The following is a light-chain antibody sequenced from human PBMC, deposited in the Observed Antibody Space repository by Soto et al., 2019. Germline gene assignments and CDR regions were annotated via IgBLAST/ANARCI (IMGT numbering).Light chain of an antibody. V-gene: IGLV2-14*01. Sequence: QSALTQPASVSGSPGQSITISCTGTSSDVGRYNYVPWCQQHPGKAPKLIIYDVSNRPSGVSNRFSGSKSGNTASLTISGLQAEDEADYYCSSYTSSSTVVFGGGTKLTVL. CDR1: SSDVGRYNY. CDR3: SSYTSSSTVV. CDR2: DVS. J-gene: IGLJ2*01.